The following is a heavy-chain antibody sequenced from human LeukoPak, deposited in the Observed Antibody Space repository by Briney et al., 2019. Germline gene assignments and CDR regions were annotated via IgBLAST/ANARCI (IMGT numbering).Heavy chain of an antibody. D-gene: IGHD2-2*01. J-gene: IGHJ3*02. CDR2: ISSSSSYI. CDR3: ARDRVPWQGLVVPAAIYHDAFDI. V-gene: IGHV3-21*01. Sequence: GGSLRLSCAASGFTFSSYSMNWVRQAPGKGLEWVSSISSSSSYIYYADSVKGRFTISRDNAKNSLYLQMNSLRAEDTAVYYCARDRVPWQGLVVPAAIYHDAFDIWGQGTMVTVSS. CDR1: GFTFSSYS.